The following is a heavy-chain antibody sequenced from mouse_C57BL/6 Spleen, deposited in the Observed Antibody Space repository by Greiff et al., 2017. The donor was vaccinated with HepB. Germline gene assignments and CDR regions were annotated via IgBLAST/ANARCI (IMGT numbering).Heavy chain of an antibody. V-gene: IGHV6-3*01. CDR2: IRLKSDNYAT. Sequence: EVKVVESGGGLVQPGGSMKLSCVASGFTFSNYWMNWVRQSPEKGLEWVAQIRLKSDNYATHYAESVKGRFTISRDDSKSSVYLQMNNLRAEDTGIYYCTGGRWLRYFDVWGTGTTVTVSS. CDR3: TGGRWLRYFDV. J-gene: IGHJ1*03. CDR1: GFTFSNYW. D-gene: IGHD2-3*01.